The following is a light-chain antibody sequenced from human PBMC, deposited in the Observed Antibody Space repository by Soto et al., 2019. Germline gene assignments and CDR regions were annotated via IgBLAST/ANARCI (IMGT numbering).Light chain of an antibody. J-gene: IGKJ1*01. Sequence: EILLTQYPATLSLSPGEGATLSCRASQSVGIYLAWYQQKPGQAPSLLIYDASKRATGIPARFSGSGSGTDFTLTISGLEPEDFAIYYCQQRSKWPPSFGQGTKVEIK. CDR1: QSVGIY. CDR3: QQRSKWPPS. CDR2: DAS. V-gene: IGKV3-11*01.